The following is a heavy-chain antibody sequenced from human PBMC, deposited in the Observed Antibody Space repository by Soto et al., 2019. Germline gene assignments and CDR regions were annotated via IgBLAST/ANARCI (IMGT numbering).Heavy chain of an antibody. Sequence: SETLSLTCTVSGGTISSSSYYWGWIRQPPGKGLEWIGSIYYSGSTYYNPSLKSRVTISVDTSKNQFSLKLSSVTAADTAVYYCAVWNALRPYAFDIWGQGTMVTVSS. V-gene: IGHV4-39*01. CDR3: AVWNALRPYAFDI. CDR1: GGTISSSSYY. D-gene: IGHD1-1*01. CDR2: IYYSGST. J-gene: IGHJ3*02.